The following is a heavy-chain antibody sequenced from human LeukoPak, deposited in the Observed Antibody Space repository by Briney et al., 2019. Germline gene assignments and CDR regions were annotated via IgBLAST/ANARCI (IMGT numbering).Heavy chain of an antibody. J-gene: IGHJ4*02. CDR2: INPTGTGT. V-gene: IGHV1-46*01. D-gene: IGHD2-8*02. CDR3: AREESGGYFDY. Sequence: VASVKVSCKASGYTFTGYWMHWVRQAPGQGLEWMGLINPTGTGTNYAQKFRGRVTLTRDTSTTTVYMELSSLRSEDSAVYYCAREESGGYFDYWGQGTLVTVSS. CDR1: GYTFTGYW.